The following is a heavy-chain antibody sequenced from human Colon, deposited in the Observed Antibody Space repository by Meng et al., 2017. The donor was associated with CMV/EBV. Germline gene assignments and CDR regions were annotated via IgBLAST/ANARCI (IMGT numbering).Heavy chain of an antibody. J-gene: IGHJ4*02. V-gene: IGHV3-9*01. CDR3: AKDGYDSSGSLDY. CDR2: ITWNSGRT. Sequence: SLKISCAASGFTFDDYAMHWVRQAPGKGLEWVSSITWNSGRTGYVDSVEGRFTISRDNAKNSLYLQMNSLRTEDTALYYCAKDGYDSSGSLDYWGQGTLVTVSS. D-gene: IGHD3-22*01. CDR1: GFTFDDYA.